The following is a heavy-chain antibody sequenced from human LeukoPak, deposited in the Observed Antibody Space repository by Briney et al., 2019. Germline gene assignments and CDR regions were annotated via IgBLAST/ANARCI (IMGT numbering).Heavy chain of an antibody. CDR2: INPNSGDT. J-gene: IGHJ4*02. CDR1: GFNFIACQ. D-gene: IGHD3-10*01. CDR3: ATDVLFTMVRGMSY. V-gene: IGHV1-2*02. Sequence: ASVKVSCETSGFNFIACQIHWVRQAPRQGLEWMGWINPNSGDTNYAENFQDRVTMTTDTSITTAYMELSRLRSDDTAVYYCATDVLFTMVRGMSYWGQGTLVTVSS.